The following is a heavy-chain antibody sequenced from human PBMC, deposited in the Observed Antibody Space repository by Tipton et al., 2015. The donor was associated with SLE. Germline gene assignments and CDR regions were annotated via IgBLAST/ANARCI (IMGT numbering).Heavy chain of an antibody. CDR1: AYSISSGYY. J-gene: IGHJ3*02. CDR3: ARCSIAAAEAFDI. V-gene: IGHV4-38-2*01. Sequence: TLSLTCAVSAYSISSGYYWGWIRQPPGKGLEWIGSIYHSGGNYYNPSLKSRVTISVDTSKNQFSLKLSSVTAADTAVYNCARCSIAAAEAFDIWGQGTMVTVSS. CDR2: IYHSGGN. D-gene: IGHD6-13*01.